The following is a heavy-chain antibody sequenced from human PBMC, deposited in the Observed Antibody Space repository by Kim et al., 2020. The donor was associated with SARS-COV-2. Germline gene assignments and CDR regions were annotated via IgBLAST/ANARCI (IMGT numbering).Heavy chain of an antibody. Sequence: GGSLRLSCAASGFTFSSYDMHWVRQATGKGLEWVSAIGTAGDTYYPGSVKGRFTISRENAKNSLYLQMNSLRAGDTAVYYCARVSSSSWYSDYWGQGTLVTVSS. D-gene: IGHD6-13*01. V-gene: IGHV3-13*04. CDR2: IGTAGDT. CDR3: ARVSSSSWYSDY. CDR1: GFTFSSYD. J-gene: IGHJ4*02.